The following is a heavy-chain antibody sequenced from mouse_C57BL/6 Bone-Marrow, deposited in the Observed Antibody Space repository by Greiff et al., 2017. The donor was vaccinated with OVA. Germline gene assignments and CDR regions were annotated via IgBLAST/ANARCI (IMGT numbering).Heavy chain of an antibody. CDR2: IDPANGNT. Sequence: EVQLQESVAELVRPGASVKLSCTASGFNINNTYMHWVKQRPEQGLEWIGRIDPANGNTKYAPKFQGKATITADTSSNTAYLQLRSLTSEDTAIYYCARRLRGYWGQGTTLTVSS. J-gene: IGHJ2*01. V-gene: IGHV14-3*01. D-gene: IGHD1-1*01. CDR1: GFNINNTY. CDR3: ARRLRGY.